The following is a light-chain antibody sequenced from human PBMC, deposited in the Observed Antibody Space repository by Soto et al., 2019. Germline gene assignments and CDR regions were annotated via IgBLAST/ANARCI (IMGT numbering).Light chain of an antibody. Sequence: DIVMTQSPLSLPVTPGEPASISCRSSQSLLHDNGYNYLDWYVQKPGQSPQVLIYLGSNRASGVPDRFSGSGSGTDFTLRISRVEAEDLGVYYCMHALQTPPMYTFGQGTKLEIK. CDR2: LGS. CDR3: MHALQTPPMYT. V-gene: IGKV2-28*01. J-gene: IGKJ2*01. CDR1: QSLLHDNGYNY.